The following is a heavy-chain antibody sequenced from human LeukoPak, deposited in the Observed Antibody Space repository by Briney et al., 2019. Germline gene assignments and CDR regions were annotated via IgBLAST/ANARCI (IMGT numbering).Heavy chain of an antibody. CDR3: AGCIASGYHIDY. Sequence: PSQTLSLTCTVSGGSISSGDYYWGWLRQPPGKGLEWIGYIYYSGSTYYNPSLKSRVTISVDTSKNQFSLKLSSVTAADTAVYYCAGCIASGYHIDYWGQGTLVTVSS. V-gene: IGHV4-30-4*08. CDR2: IYYSGST. D-gene: IGHD3-3*01. J-gene: IGHJ4*02. CDR1: GGSISSGDYY.